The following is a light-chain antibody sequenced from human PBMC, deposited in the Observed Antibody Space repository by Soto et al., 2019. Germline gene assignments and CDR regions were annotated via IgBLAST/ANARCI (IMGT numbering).Light chain of an antibody. V-gene: IGLV2-8*01. J-gene: IGLJ2*01. Sequence: QSALTQPPSASGSPGQSVTISCAGTSSDVGGYNYVSWYQQHPGKAPKLMIYEVSKRPSGVPDRFSGSKSSNTASLTVSGLQAEDEADYYCSSYAGSNRVVFGGGTKLTVL. CDR3: SSYAGSNRVV. CDR1: SSDVGGYNY. CDR2: EVS.